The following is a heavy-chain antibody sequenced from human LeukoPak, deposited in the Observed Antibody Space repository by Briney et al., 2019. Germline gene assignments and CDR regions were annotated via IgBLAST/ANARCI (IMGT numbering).Heavy chain of an antibody. V-gene: IGHV4-30-4*01. CDR3: ARVGTGRNYNNYGMDV. CDR1: GDSISSSDYY. J-gene: IGHJ6*02. Sequence: SQTLSLTCTVSGDSISSSDYYWSWIRQPPGTGLEWIGYIYYSGSTYYNPSLKSRVTISVDTSKNQFSLKLSSVTAADTAVYYCARVGTGRNYNNYGMDVWGQGTTVTVSS. CDR2: IYYSGST. D-gene: IGHD1-7*01.